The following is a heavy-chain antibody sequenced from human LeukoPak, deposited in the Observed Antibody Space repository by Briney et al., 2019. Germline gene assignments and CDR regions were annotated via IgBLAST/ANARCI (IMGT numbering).Heavy chain of an antibody. D-gene: IGHD6-13*01. V-gene: IGHV1-2*04. Sequence: GASVTVSCKASGYTFTSYYMHWVRQAPGQGLEWMGWINPNSGGTNYAQKFQGWVTMTRDTSISTAYMELSRLRSDDTAVYYCARALPSSSWSIDYWGQGTLVTVSS. CDR3: ARALPSSSWSIDY. CDR1: GYTFTSYY. J-gene: IGHJ4*02. CDR2: INPNSGGT.